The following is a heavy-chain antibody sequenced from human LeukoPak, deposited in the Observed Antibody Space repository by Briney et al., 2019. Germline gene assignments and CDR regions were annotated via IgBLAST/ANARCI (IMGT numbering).Heavy chain of an antibody. CDR3: AKVPYSGSYFLFDY. Sequence: QPGGSLRLSCAVTGFTFSSYAMSWVRQAPGRGLEWVSTISGSGGSTYYADSVKGRFTISRDNSKNTLYLQMISLRAEDTAVYYCAKVPYSGSYFLFDYWGQGTLVTVSS. D-gene: IGHD1-26*01. CDR1: GFTFSSYA. J-gene: IGHJ4*02. CDR2: ISGSGGST. V-gene: IGHV3-23*01.